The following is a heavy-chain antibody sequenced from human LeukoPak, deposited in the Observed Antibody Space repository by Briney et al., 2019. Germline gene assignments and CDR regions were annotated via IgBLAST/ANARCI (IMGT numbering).Heavy chain of an antibody. J-gene: IGHJ2*01. CDR3: ARDYYDSSGYYPNWYFNL. Sequence: PGRSLRLSCAASGFTFSSYGMHWVRQAPGKGLEWVAVIWYDGSNKYHADSVKGRFTISRDNSKNTLYLQMNSLRAEDTAVYYCARDYYDSSGYYPNWYFNLWGRGTLVTVSS. V-gene: IGHV3-33*01. CDR2: IWYDGSNK. CDR1: GFTFSSYG. D-gene: IGHD3-22*01.